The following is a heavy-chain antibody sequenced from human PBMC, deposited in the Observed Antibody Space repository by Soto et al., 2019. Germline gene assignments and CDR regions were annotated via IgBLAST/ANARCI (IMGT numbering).Heavy chain of an antibody. Sequence: QVQLVQSGAEVKKPGSSVKVSCEASGGTLTSYTISWVRQAPGQGLEWMGRIVPILGVAPYAQSFQGRVTFIAATSSTTTNYMELNSLRSEDTAVSYCANIGGYYSHMDVWGKGTTVTVSS. J-gene: IGHJ6*03. CDR2: IVPILGVA. D-gene: IGHD3-16*01. CDR3: ANIGGYYSHMDV. CDR1: GGTLTSYT. V-gene: IGHV1-69*02.